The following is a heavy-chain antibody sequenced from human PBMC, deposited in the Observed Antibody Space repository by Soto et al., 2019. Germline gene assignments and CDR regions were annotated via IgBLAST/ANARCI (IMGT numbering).Heavy chain of an antibody. CDR3: AKNRNTGVAGTSCWFGP. D-gene: IGHD6-19*01. Sequence: HPGGSLRLSCAASGFIFSNYDMSWVRQAPGKGLEWVSAISVSGDTTYYADSVKGRFTISRDNSKNTLYLQMNTLRAEDTAVYYCAKNRNTGVAGTSCWFGPWGQGTLVTVSS. V-gene: IGHV3-23*01. CDR1: GFIFSNYD. CDR2: ISVSGDTT. J-gene: IGHJ5*02.